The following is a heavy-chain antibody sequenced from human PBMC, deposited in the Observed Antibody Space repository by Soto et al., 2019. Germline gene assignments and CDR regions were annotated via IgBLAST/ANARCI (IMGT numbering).Heavy chain of an antibody. CDR1: GGTFSSYA. CDR2: IIPIFGTA. Sequence: ASVKVSCKASGGTFSSYAISWVRQAPGQGLEWMGGIIPIFGTANYAQKFQGRVTITADESTSTAYMELSSLRSEDTAVYYCARGREYYDILTGYYTAYYYYGMDVWGQGTTVTVSS. D-gene: IGHD3-9*01. J-gene: IGHJ6*02. CDR3: ARGREYYDILTGYYTAYYYYGMDV. V-gene: IGHV1-69*13.